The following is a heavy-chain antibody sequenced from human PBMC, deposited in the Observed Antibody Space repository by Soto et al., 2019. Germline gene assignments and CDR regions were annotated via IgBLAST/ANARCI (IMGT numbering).Heavy chain of an antibody. CDR3: ARLLGHYYDSVADDHQWLDL. CDR1: GGFVRTYY. D-gene: IGHD3-22*01. Sequence: QERLQESGPGLVKPSETLSLTCSVSGGFVRTYYWSWLRHPAGTGLEWIGRIYGGGSTKFNPSLKSRVTMSVDTSKHVSSLQLTSVTAEDTATYYSARLLGHYYDSVADDHQWLDLWGQGTLVTVSS. CDR2: IYGGGST. V-gene: IGHV4-4*07. J-gene: IGHJ5*02.